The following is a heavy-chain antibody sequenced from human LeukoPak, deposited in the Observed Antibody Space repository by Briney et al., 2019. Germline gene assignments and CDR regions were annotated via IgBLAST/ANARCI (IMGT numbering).Heavy chain of an antibody. J-gene: IGHJ4*02. V-gene: IGHV3-66*01. Sequence: GGSLRFSCAASGFTVSSNYISWVRQAPGKGLEWVSVIYSGGSTYYADSVKGRFTISRDNSKNTLYLQMNSLRAEDTAVYYCARGGPAAGRFDYWGQGTLVTVSS. CDR3: ARGGPAAGRFDY. CDR2: IYSGGST. D-gene: IGHD6-13*01. CDR1: GFTVSSNY.